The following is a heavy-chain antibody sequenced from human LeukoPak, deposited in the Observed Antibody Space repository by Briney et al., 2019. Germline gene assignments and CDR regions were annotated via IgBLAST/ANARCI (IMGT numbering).Heavy chain of an antibody. V-gene: IGHV1-8*01. CDR3: ARGYVGATEYWFDP. J-gene: IGHJ5*02. Sequence: ASVEVSCKASGYTFTSYDINWVRQATGQGLEWMGWMNPNSGNTGYAQKFQGRVTMTRNTSISTAYMELSSLRSEDTAVYYCARGYVGATEYWFDPWGQGTLVTVSS. CDR2: MNPNSGNT. D-gene: IGHD1-26*01. CDR1: GYTFTSYD.